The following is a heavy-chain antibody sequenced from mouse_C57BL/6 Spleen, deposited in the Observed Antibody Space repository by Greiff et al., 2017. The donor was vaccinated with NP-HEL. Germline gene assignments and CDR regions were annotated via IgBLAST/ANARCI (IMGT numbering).Heavy chain of an antibody. Sequence: VMLVESGPGLVAPSQSLSITCTVSGFSLTSYAISWVRQPPGKGLEWLGVIWTGGGTNYNSALKSRLSISKDNSKSQVFLKMNSLQTDDTARYYCARGDYYSNFWYFDVWGTGTTVTVSS. CDR3: ARGDYYSNFWYFDV. CDR2: IWTGGGT. D-gene: IGHD2-5*01. CDR1: GFSLTSYA. J-gene: IGHJ1*03. V-gene: IGHV2-9-1*01.